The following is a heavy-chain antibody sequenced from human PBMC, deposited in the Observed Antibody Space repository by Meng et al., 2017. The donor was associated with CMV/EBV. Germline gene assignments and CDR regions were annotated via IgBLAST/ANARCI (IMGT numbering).Heavy chain of an antibody. Sequence: GRLVESGGGLVKPGGSLRPSCAASGFTFSSYSMNWVRQAPGKGLEWVSSISSSSSYIYYADSVKGRFTISRDNAKNSLYLQMNSLRAEDTAVYYCARDSSSWYCDYWGQGTLVTVSS. CDR3: ARDSSSWYCDY. J-gene: IGHJ4*02. V-gene: IGHV3-21*01. CDR1: GFTFSSYS. CDR2: ISSSSSYI. D-gene: IGHD6-13*01.